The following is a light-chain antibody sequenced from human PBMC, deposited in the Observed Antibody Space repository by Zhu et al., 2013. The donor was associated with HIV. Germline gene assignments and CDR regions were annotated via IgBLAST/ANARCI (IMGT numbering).Light chain of an antibody. CDR1: SSGSIASNY. CDR3: CSYTNTYSLV. CDR2: EVS. J-gene: IGLJ2*01. Sequence: LTQPHSVSESPGKTVTISCIGSSGSIASNYVQWYQQHPGKAPKLILYEVSNRPSGISHRFSGSKSGSTASLIISGLQTEDEADYHCCSYTNTYSLVFGGGTKVTVL. V-gene: IGLV2-14*01.